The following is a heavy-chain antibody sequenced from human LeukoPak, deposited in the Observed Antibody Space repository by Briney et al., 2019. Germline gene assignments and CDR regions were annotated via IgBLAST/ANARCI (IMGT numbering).Heavy chain of an antibody. CDR1: GYTFTGYY. CDR2: INPHNGGT. CDR3: ARMYYYDSRGHFYS. J-gene: IGHJ4*02. Sequence: ASVKVSCKAFGYTFTGYYMHWVRQAPGQGLEWMVWINPHNGGTNYAQKFQGRVTMTRDTSISTAYMELSRLRSDDTALYYCARMYYYDSRGHFYSWGQGTLVTVSS. V-gene: IGHV1-2*02. D-gene: IGHD3-22*01.